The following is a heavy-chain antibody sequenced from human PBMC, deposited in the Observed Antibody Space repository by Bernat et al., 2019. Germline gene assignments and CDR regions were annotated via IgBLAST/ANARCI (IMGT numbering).Heavy chain of an antibody. CDR1: GFTFSSYA. D-gene: IGHD3-10*01. CDR2: ISLSGGSK. CDR3: VRESGSSSGAFQH. V-gene: IGHV3-23*01. Sequence: EVQRLESGGGVVQPGGSLRLSCVASGFTFSSYAMSWVRQAPGKGLEWGSTISLSGGSKYYTDSVKGRFTISRANSKDTLYLQMNSLRVEDADVYYSVRESGSSSGAFQHWGQGTMVAVSS. J-gene: IGHJ1*01.